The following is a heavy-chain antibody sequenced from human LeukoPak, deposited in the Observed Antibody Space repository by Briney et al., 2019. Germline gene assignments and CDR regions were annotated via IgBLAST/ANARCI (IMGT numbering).Heavy chain of an antibody. CDR1: GYTFTSYG. D-gene: IGHD4-17*01. CDR2: ISAYNGNT. Sequence: SVKVSCKASGYTFTSYGISWVRPAPGQGREWMGWISAYNGNTNYAQKLQGRVTMTTDTSTSTAYMELRSLRSDDTAVYYCARTSHYGDYVGAFDIWGQGTMVTVSS. CDR3: ARTSHYGDYVGAFDI. V-gene: IGHV1-18*01. J-gene: IGHJ3*02.